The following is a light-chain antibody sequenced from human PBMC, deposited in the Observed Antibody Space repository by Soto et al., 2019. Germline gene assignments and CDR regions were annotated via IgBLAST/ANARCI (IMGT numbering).Light chain of an antibody. CDR1: SSDIGTFNL. CDR3: CSYAGSGSFV. Sequence: QAVVTQPVSVSGSPGQSITISCTGTSSDIGTFNLVSWYQQLPGQVPKLIIFEVTKRPSGLSDRFSGSKSGNTASLTISGLHTEDEADYWCCSYAGSGSFVFGGGTKLTVL. CDR2: EVT. V-gene: IGLV2-23*02. J-gene: IGLJ1*01.